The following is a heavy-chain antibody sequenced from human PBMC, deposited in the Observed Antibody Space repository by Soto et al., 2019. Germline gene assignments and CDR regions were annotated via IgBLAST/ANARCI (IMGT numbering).Heavy chain of an antibody. V-gene: IGHV1-8*01. CDR2: MNPNSGNT. J-gene: IGHJ6*03. CDR3: AVLIMITFGGVTPYMDV. D-gene: IGHD3-16*01. CDR1: GYTFTSYD. Sequence: GASVKVSCKASGYTFTSYDINWVRQATGLGLEWMGWMNPNSGNTGYAQKFQGRVTMTRNTSISTAYMELSSLRSEDTAVYYCAVLIMITFGGVTPYMDVWGKGTTVTVSS.